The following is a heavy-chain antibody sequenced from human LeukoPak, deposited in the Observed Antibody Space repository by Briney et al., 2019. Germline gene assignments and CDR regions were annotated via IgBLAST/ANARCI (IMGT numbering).Heavy chain of an antibody. J-gene: IGHJ3*02. CDR1: GFSFSSYW. CDR2: IDTDGSRT. V-gene: IGHV3-74*01. Sequence: GGSLRLSCAASGFSFSSYWMHWVRQAPGKGLMWVSRIDTDGSRTGYADYVKGRFTISRDNSKNTLYLQMNSLRAEDTAVYYCAKEFDVDIVATIFSGVGERPPPAFDIWGQGTMVTVSS. D-gene: IGHD5-12*01. CDR3: AKEFDVDIVATIFSGVGERPPPAFDI.